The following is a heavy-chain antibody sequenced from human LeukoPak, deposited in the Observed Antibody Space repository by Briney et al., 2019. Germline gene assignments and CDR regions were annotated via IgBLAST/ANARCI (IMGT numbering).Heavy chain of an antibody. V-gene: IGHV4-31*03. CDR2: IYYTGST. D-gene: IGHD3-22*01. CDR3: ARERLHYYDSSGYYLYFDY. J-gene: IGHJ4*02. CDR1: GDSISSGGHY. Sequence: SETLSLTCTVSGDSISSGGHYWSWIRQHPGKGLEWIGYIYYTGSTYYNPSLKSRVTISVDTSKNQFSLKLSSVTAADTAVYYCARERLHYYDSSGYYLYFDYWGQGTLVTVSS.